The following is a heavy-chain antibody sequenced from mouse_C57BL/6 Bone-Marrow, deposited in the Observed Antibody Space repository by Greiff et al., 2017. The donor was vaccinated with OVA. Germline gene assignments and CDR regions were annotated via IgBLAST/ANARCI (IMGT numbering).Heavy chain of an antibody. D-gene: IGHD2-1*01. J-gene: IGHJ3*01. CDR2: ISDGGSYT. CDR3: ARDIYYGNYHPEFAY. Sequence: EVQGVESGGGLVKPGGSLKLSCAASGFTFSSYAMSWVRQTPEKRLEWVATISDGGSYTYYPDNVKGRFTISRDNAKHNLYLQMRHLKSEDTAMYDWARDIYYGNYHPEFAYWGQGTLVTVSA. V-gene: IGHV5-4*01. CDR1: GFTFSSYA.